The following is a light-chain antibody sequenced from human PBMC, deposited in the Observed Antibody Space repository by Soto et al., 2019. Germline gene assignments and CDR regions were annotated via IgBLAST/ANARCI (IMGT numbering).Light chain of an antibody. V-gene: IGKV3D-20*02. CDR1: QGVTSNY. CDR2: GAS. Sequence: EIVLTQSPGTLSLSPGEGATLSCGASQGVTSNYLAWYQQKPGQAPRLLIFGASSRATGIPGRFSGSGSGTDFTLTISSLEPEDFALYYCQQRSDWPPITFGQGTRLEIK. CDR3: QQRSDWPPIT. J-gene: IGKJ5*01.